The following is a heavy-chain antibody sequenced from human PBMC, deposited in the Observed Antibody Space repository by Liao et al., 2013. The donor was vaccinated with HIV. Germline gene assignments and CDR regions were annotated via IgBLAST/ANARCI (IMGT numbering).Heavy chain of an antibody. V-gene: IGHV4-4*07. CDR2: INTSGIT. CDR1: GGSIRSYY. J-gene: IGHJ2*01. CDR3: ARVQWEPAPNWYSDL. D-gene: IGHD1-26*01. Sequence: QLQLQESGPGLVKPSETLSLTCTVSGGSIRSYYWSWIRQPAGKGLEWIGRINTSGITNSNPSLKSRVTMSVDTSKNQFSLKLSSVTARTRPCITCARVQWEPAPNWYSDLWAWHLVTVSS.